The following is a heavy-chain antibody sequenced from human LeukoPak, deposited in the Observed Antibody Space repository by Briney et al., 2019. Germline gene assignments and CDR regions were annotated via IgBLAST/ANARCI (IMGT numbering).Heavy chain of an antibody. CDR1: GYTFTSYD. Sequence: ASVKVSWKTSGYTFTSYDLNWVRQAAGQGLEWRGWVNPNSGNTGYAQKFQGRVTMTMDPSISTAYMELSSLRSEDTAVYYCATRSDDYDSSAYYHWGQGTLVTVSS. CDR2: VNPNSGNT. V-gene: IGHV1-8*01. J-gene: IGHJ4*02. D-gene: IGHD3-22*01. CDR3: ATRSDDYDSSAYYH.